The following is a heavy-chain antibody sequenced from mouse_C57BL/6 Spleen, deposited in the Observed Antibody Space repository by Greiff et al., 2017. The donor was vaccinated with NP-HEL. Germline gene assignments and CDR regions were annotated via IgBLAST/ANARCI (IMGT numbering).Heavy chain of an antibody. J-gene: IGHJ4*01. D-gene: IGHD4-1*01. CDR3: TLTGPFYYAMDY. V-gene: IGHV14-1*01. Sequence: EVQLQQSGAELVRPGASVKLSCTASGFNIKDYYMHWVKQRPEQGLEWIGRIDPEDGDTEYAPKFQGKATMTADTSSNTAYLQLSSLTSEDTAVYYCTLTGPFYYAMDYWGQGTSVTVSS. CDR1: GFNIKDYY. CDR2: IDPEDGDT.